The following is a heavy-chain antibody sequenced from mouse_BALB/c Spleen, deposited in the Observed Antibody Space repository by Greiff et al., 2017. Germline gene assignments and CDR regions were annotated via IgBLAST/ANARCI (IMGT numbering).Heavy chain of an antibody. CDR1: GYTFTSYW. J-gene: IGHJ4*01. D-gene: IGHD2-4*01. CDR2: INPSTGYT. V-gene: IGHV1-7*01. CDR3: ARGRGYDSMDY. Sequence: QVQLQQSGADLAKPGASVKMSCKASGYTFTSYWMHWVNQRPGQGLEWIGYINPSTGYTEYNQKFKDKATLTADKSSSTAYMQLSSLTSEDSAVYYCARGRGYDSMDYWGQGTSVTVSS.